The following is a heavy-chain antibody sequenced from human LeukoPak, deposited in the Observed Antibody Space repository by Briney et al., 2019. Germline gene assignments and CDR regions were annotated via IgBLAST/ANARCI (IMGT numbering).Heavy chain of an antibody. Sequence: ASVKVSCKASGYTFTSYDINWVRQATGQGLEWMGWMNPNSGNTGYAQKFQGRVTMTRNTSISTAYMELSSLRSEDTAVYYCARGGYYYGSGSYYNMELWGQGTLVTVSS. V-gene: IGHV1-8*01. CDR3: ARGGYYYGSGSYYNMEL. J-gene: IGHJ4*02. D-gene: IGHD3-10*01. CDR2: MNPNSGNT. CDR1: GYTFTSYD.